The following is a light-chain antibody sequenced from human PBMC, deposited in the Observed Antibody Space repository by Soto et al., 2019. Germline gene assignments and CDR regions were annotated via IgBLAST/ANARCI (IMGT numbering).Light chain of an antibody. Sequence: EIVLTQSPATLSLSPGERVTLSCRASQSVSSYLAWYQQKPGQAPRLLIYDASNRATGIPARFSGSGSGTDFPLTISSLEPEDFAVYYCQQRSNWPKFGQGTKVEIK. CDR1: QSVSSY. CDR3: QQRSNWPK. CDR2: DAS. V-gene: IGKV3-11*01. J-gene: IGKJ1*01.